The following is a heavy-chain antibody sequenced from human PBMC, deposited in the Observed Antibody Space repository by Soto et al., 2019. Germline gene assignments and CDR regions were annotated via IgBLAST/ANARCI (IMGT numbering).Heavy chain of an antibody. V-gene: IGHV3-30*04. CDR3: AKDNIFGVVMPYGMDV. CDR1: GFTFRSYA. D-gene: IGHD3-3*01. Sequence: PGGSLRLSCAASGFTFRSYAMHWIRQAPGKGLEWVAVVSSDERTKFYADSVEGRFTISRDSSKNTLYLQMNSLRPDDTAMYYCAKDNIFGVVMPYGMDVWGQGTTVTVSS. J-gene: IGHJ6*02. CDR2: VSSDERTK.